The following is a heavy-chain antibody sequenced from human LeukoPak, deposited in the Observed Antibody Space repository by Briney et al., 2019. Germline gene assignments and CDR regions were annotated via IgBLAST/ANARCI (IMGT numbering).Heavy chain of an antibody. V-gene: IGHV1-69*13. CDR3: ARGPTWSGSYYYFDY. Sequence: SVKVSCKASGGTFSSYAISWVRQAPGQGLEWMGGIIPIFGTANYAQKFQGRVTITADESTSTAYMELSSLRSEDTAVYYCARGPTWSGSYYYFDYWGQGTLVTVSS. CDR1: GGTFSSYA. CDR2: IIPIFGTA. D-gene: IGHD1-26*01. J-gene: IGHJ4*02.